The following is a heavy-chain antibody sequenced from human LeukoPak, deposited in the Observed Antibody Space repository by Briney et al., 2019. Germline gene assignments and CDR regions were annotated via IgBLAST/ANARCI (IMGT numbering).Heavy chain of an antibody. Sequence: GGSLRLSCSASGFSFSSYAMHWVRQAPGKGLEYVSAISSNGGSTYYADSVKGRFTISRDNSKNTLYLQMSSLRAEDTAVYYCVKDEDYGDYVLSYRGQGTLVTVSS. CDR3: VKDEDYGDYVLSY. CDR2: ISSNGGST. CDR1: GFSFSSYA. J-gene: IGHJ4*02. V-gene: IGHV3-64D*06. D-gene: IGHD4-17*01.